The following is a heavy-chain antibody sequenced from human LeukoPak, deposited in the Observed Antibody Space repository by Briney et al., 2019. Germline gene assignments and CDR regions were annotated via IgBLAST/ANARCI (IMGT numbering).Heavy chain of an antibody. CDR2: IESDGSNT. J-gene: IGHJ3*02. V-gene: IGHV3-74*01. Sequence: PGGSLRLSCVASGISFSSNRMHWVRQAPGKELVWVSHIESDGSNTGYADSVKGRFTISRDNSKNTLYLQMDSLTAEDTAVYYCARVGVVPAAIPDGFDIWGQGTMVTVSS. CDR1: GISFSSNR. D-gene: IGHD2-2*01. CDR3: ARVGVVPAAIPDGFDI.